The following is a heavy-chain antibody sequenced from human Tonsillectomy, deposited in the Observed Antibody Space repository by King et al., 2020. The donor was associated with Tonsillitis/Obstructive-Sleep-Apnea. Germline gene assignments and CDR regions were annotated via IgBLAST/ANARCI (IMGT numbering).Heavy chain of an antibody. CDR2: ISSTGSTI. V-gene: IGHV3-11*01. CDR3: ALGSERYFDLHV. J-gene: IGHJ6*03. Sequence: QLVQSGGGLVKTGGSLRLSCAASGFTFSDYYMSWIRQAPGKGLEWVSYISSTGSTIYYAESVRGRFTIPRENSKISLYLQMNSLRAEDTSVYYCALGSERYFDLHVWGEGTTVTVPS. D-gene: IGHD1-1*01. CDR1: GFTFSDYY.